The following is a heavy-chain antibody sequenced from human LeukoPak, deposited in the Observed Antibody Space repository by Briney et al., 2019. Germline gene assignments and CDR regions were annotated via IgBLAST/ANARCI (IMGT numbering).Heavy chain of an antibody. CDR2: INHSGST. J-gene: IGHJ4*02. CDR3: ARQSRLDY. D-gene: IGHD6-6*01. CDR1: GGSISSSSYY. Sequence: PSETLSLTCTVSGGSISSSSYYWGWIRQPPGKGLEWIGEINHSGSTNYNPSLKSRVTISVDTSKNQFSLKLSSVTAADTAVYYCARQSRLDYWGQGTLVTVSS. V-gene: IGHV4-39*01.